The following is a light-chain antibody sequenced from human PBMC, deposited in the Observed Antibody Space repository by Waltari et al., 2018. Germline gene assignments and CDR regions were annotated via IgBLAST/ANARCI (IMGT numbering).Light chain of an antibody. V-gene: IGLV3-19*01. Sequence: SSELTQDPAVSVALGQTVRITCQGDSLRRYYASWYQQKPRQAPVLVIYGKNNRPPVIPERFSASNSGNTATLTVSETQAVDAASYYCQTWDSNTVVFGGGTTLTVL. CDR3: QTWDSNTVV. CDR2: GKN. CDR1: SLRRYY. J-gene: IGLJ2*01.